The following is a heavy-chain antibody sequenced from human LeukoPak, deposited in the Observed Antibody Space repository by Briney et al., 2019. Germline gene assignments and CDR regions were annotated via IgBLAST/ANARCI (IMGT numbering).Heavy chain of an antibody. CDR3: ARSRRPFDHDY. D-gene: IGHD3-9*01. CDR2: IYYSGST. V-gene: IGHV4-59*01. CDR1: GGSISSYY. J-gene: IGHJ4*02. Sequence: PSETLSLTCTVSGGSISSYYWSWIRQPPGKGLEWIGYIYYSGSTNYNPSLKSRVTISVDTSKNQFSLKLSSVTAADTAVYYCARSRRPFDHDYWGQGTLVTVSS.